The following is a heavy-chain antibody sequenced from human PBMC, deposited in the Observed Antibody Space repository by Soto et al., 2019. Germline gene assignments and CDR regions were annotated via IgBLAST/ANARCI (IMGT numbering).Heavy chain of an antibody. V-gene: IGHV3-13*05. CDR3: ARAYTGRLPRRADYYYAMDV. Sequence: PGESLKISCATSGFTFSNFDMHWVRQVPGKGLEWVSAIGAARDPYYLGSVKGRFTISRENAKNSVYLQMNDLRAGDSAVYSCARAYTGRLPRRADYYYAMDVWGQGTTVTVSS. D-gene: IGHD2-2*02. J-gene: IGHJ6*02. CDR2: IGAARDP. CDR1: GFTFSNFD.